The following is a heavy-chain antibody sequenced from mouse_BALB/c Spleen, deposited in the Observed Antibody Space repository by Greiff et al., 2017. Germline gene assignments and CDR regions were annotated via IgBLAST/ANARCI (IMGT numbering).Heavy chain of an antibody. CDR2: IDPENGDT. CDR1: GFNIKDYY. CDR3: KRGEGMITTRAWFAY. D-gene: IGHD2-4*01. J-gene: IGHJ3*01. Sequence: EVQLQQSGAELVRSGASVKLSCTASGFNIKDYYMHWVKQRPEQGLEWIGWIDPENGDTEYAPKFQGKATMTADTSSNTAYLQLSSLTSEDTAVYYCKRGEGMITTRAWFAYWGQGTLVTVSA. V-gene: IGHV14-4*02.